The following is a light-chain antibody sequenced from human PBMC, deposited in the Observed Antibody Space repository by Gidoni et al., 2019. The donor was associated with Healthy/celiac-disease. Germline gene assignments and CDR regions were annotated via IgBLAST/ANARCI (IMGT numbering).Light chain of an antibody. CDR2: KAS. CDR1: QSISSW. Sequence: DLHMTQSPSTLSASVGDRVTITCRASQSISSWLAWYQQKPGKAPKLLIYKASSLESGVPSRFSGSGSGTEFTLTISSLQPDDFATYYCQQCNSYSWTFXQXTKVEIK. J-gene: IGKJ1*01. CDR3: QQCNSYSWT. V-gene: IGKV1-5*03.